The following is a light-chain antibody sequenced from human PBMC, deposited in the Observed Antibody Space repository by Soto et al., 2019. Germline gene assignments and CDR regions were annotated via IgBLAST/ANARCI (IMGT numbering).Light chain of an antibody. CDR3: SSYTSSSTVI. CDR1: SSDVGGYNY. J-gene: IGLJ2*01. CDR2: EVT. V-gene: IGLV2-14*01. Sequence: QSVLTQPASVSGSPGQSITISCTGTSSDVGGYNYVSWYQLHPGKAPRLMIFEVTSRPSGVSNRFSGSKSGNTASLTISGLQAEEEADYYCSSYTSSSTVIFGGGTKLTVL.